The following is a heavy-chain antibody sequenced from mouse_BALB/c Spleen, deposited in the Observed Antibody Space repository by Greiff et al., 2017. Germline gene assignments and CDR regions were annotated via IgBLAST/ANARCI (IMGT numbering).Heavy chain of an antibody. Sequence: VKLQESGAELARPGASVKLSCKASGYTFTSYWMQWVKQRPGQGLEWIGAIYPGDGDTRYTQKFKGKATLTADKSSSTAYMQLSSLASEDSAVYYCARSGSSFIDYWGQGTTLTVSS. D-gene: IGHD1-1*01. V-gene: IGHV1-87*01. CDR3: ARSGSSFIDY. CDR1: GYTFTSYW. J-gene: IGHJ2*01. CDR2: IYPGDGDT.